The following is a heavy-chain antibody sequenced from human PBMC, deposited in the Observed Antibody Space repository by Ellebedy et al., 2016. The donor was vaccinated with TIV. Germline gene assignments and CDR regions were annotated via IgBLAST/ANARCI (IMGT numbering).Heavy chain of an antibody. CDR1: GFTVSNNY. CDR3: ARDGAAALTAPPDY. J-gene: IGHJ4*02. D-gene: IGHD6-13*01. Sequence: PGGSLRLSCAASGFTVSNNYMRWVRQAPGKGLEWVSLIYSGGSTYYADSVKCRFTISRDNSKNTLYLQMNSLRVEDTAVYYCARDGAAALTAPPDYWGQGTLVIVSS. V-gene: IGHV3-66*01. CDR2: IYSGGST.